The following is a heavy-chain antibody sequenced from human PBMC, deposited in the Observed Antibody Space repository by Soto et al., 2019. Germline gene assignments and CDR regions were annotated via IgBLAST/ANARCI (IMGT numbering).Heavy chain of an antibody. V-gene: IGHV4-30-2*01. Sequence: SETLSLTCAVSGDSISSGGYSWSWIRQPPGKGLEWIGYIYHSGSTYYNPSLKSRVTISVDRSKKQFSLKLSSVTAEDKAVYYCARERVIKFWFDLWGQGTRVTVSS. D-gene: IGHD3-16*01. J-gene: IGHJ5*02. CDR3: ARERVIKFWFDL. CDR1: GDSISSGGYS. CDR2: IYHSGST.